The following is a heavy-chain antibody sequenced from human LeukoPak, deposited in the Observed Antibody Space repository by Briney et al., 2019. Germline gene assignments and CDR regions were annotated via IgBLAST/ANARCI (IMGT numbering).Heavy chain of an antibody. CDR1: GFTVSSNY. Sequence: PGGSLRLSCAASGFTVSSNYMSWVRQAPGKGLEWVSVIYSGGSTYYADSVKGRFTISRDNAKNSLYLQMNSLRAEDTAVYYCARERSGYDSRVDYWGQGPLVTVSS. CDR2: IYSGGST. V-gene: IGHV3-66*01. CDR3: ARERSGYDSRVDY. J-gene: IGHJ4*02. D-gene: IGHD5-12*01.